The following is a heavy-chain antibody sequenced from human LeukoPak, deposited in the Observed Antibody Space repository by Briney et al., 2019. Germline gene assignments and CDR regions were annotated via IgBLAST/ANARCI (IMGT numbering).Heavy chain of an antibody. V-gene: IGHV4-38-2*02. CDR2: FYHSGLT. CDR1: GYSISSGYY. D-gene: IGHD4-17*01. J-gene: IGHJ4*02. Sequence: SETLSLTCTVSGYSISSGYYWGWIRQPPGKGLEWIGNFYHSGLTYYNPSLKSRVTISVDTSKNQFSLKLSSVTAADTAVYYCARVVDYGDYPDYWGQGTLVTVSS. CDR3: ARVVDYGDYPDY.